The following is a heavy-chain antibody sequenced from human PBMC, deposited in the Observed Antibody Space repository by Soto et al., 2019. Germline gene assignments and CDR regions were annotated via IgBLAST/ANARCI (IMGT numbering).Heavy chain of an antibody. D-gene: IGHD2-21*01. Sequence: ASVKVSCKASGYTFTSYAMHWVRQAPGKRLEWMGWINAGNGNTKYAQKFQGRVTITKDTSTGTAYMELSSLRSEDTAVYYCALKDPIAAFDIWGQGTMVTVPS. CDR2: INAGNGNT. V-gene: IGHV1-3*01. CDR1: GYTFTSYA. J-gene: IGHJ3*02. CDR3: ALKDPIAAFDI.